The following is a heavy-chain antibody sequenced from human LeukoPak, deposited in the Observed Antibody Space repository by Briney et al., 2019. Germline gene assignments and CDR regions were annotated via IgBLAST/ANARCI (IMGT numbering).Heavy chain of an antibody. D-gene: IGHD2-21*02. V-gene: IGHV4-39*07. J-gene: IGHJ6*03. CDR2: IYYSGNT. CDR3: ARVGEFVVVTASTHSYYMDV. CDR1: GGSINSRSYY. Sequence: SETLSLTCTVSGGSINSRSYYWGWTRQPPGKGLEWIGNIYYSGNTYYNPSPKSRVTISVDTSKNQSSLKLSSVTAADTAVYYCARVGEFVVVTASTHSYYMDVWGKGTTVTVSS.